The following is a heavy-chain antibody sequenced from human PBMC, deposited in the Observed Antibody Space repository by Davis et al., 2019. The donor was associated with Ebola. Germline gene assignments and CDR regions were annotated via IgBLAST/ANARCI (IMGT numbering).Heavy chain of an antibody. Sequence: GESLKISCAASGFTFSSYGMHWVRQAPGKGLEWVAVIWYDGSNKYYADSVKGRFTISRDYSKNTLFLQMNSLRVEDTAVYFCARMMETSGWQGGFDPWGQGTLVTVSS. D-gene: IGHD6-19*01. CDR1: GFTFSSYG. CDR3: ARMMETSGWQGGFDP. V-gene: IGHV3-33*01. J-gene: IGHJ5*02. CDR2: IWYDGSNK.